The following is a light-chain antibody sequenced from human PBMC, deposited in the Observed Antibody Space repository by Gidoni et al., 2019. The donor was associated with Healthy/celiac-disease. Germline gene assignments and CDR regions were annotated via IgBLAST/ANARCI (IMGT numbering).Light chain of an antibody. J-gene: IGLJ2*01. V-gene: IGLV3-27*01. CDR1: VLAKKY. Sequence: SYELTQPSSVSVSPGQTARITCSGDVLAKKYARWFQQKPGQAPVLVIYKDRARPSGIPERFSGSSSGTTVTLTISGAQVEDEADYYCYSAADTIKVFGGGTKLTVL. CDR2: KDR. CDR3: YSAADTIKV.